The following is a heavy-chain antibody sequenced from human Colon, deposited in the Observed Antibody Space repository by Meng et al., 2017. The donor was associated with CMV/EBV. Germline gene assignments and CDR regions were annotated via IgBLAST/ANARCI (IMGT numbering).Heavy chain of an antibody. CDR2: VHYSGNT. CDR3: ARPFPSIVSPRLDPFGD. V-gene: IGHV4-39*01. Sequence: QRQDTGPGHFTTSETRSLTGTFCGDPHHSFYYWAWVRQPPGRGLEWIVSVHYSGNTAYSPPLKSRIPVSIDNSKNQFSLRLTSVTAADTALYYCARPFPSIVSPRLDPFGDWGRGTLVTVSS. J-gene: IGHJ4*02. D-gene: IGHD5/OR15-5a*01. CDR1: GDPHHSFYY.